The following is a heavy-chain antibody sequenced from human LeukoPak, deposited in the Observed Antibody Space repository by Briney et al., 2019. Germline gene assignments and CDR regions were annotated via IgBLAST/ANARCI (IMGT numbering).Heavy chain of an antibody. CDR1: GYTFSGHY. CDR3: APGPIGYPSDY. J-gene: IGHJ4*02. CDR2: INTNTGNP. Sequence: ASVKVSCKASGYTFSGHYLHWVRQAPGQGLEWMGWINTNTGNPTYAQGFTGRFVFSLDTSVSTAYLQISSLEAEDTAVYYCAPGPIGYPSDYWGQGTLVTVSS. V-gene: IGHV7-4-1*02. D-gene: IGHD5-12*01.